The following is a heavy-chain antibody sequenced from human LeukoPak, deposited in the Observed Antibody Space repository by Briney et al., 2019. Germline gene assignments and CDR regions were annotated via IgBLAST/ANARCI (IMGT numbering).Heavy chain of an antibody. CDR2: TYYRSTWYN. CDR3: ARRLTQYDCFDP. Sequence: SQTLSLTCAISGDSVSSNSVTWNWIRQSPSRGLEWLGRTYYRSTWYNDYAVSVRGRITVNPDTSKNQFSLHLNPVTPEDTAVYYCARRLTQYDCFDPWGQGILVTVSS. J-gene: IGHJ5*02. CDR1: GDSVSSNSVT. D-gene: IGHD2-2*01. V-gene: IGHV6-1*01.